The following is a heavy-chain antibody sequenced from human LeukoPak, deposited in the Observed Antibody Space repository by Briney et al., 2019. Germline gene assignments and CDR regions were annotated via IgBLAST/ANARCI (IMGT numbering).Heavy chain of an antibody. CDR2: INHSGST. V-gene: IGHV4-34*01. D-gene: IGHD1-26*01. CDR1: GGSFSGYY. J-gene: IGHJ4*02. CDR3: ARDEVGISY. Sequence: SETLSLTCAVYGGSFSGYYWNWIRQPPGKGLEWIGEINHSGSTNYNPSLKSRVTISVDTSKNQFSLNLNSVTAADTAVYYCARDEVGISYWGQGTLVTVSS.